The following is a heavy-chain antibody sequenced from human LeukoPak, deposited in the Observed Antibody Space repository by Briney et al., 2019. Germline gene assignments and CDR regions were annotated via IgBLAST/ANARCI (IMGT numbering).Heavy chain of an antibody. CDR1: GFTLSNSG. V-gene: IGHV3-33*01. Sequence: PGGSLRLSCAASGFTLSNSGMHWVRQAPVKGLEWVAVIWSDGSTKDYADSVEGRFTISRDNSKNTLYLQMNSLRAEDTAVYYCARDSGGSPFDIWGQGTMVTVSS. CDR3: ARDSGGSPFDI. J-gene: IGHJ3*02. D-gene: IGHD1-26*01. CDR2: IWSDGSTK.